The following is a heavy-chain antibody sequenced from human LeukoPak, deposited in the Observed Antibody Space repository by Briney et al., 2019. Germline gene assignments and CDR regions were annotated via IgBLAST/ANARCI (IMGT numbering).Heavy chain of an antibody. CDR1: GFTFSSYS. CDR3: ARDTVTRFGELLLD. CDR2: ISSSSSYI. J-gene: IGHJ4*02. D-gene: IGHD3-10*02. V-gene: IGHV3-21*01. Sequence: PGGSLRLSCAASGFTFSSYSMNWVRQAPGKGLEWVSSISSSSSYIYYADSVKGRFTISRDNAKNSLYLQMNSLRAEDTAVYYCARDTVTRFGELLLDWGQGTLVTVSS.